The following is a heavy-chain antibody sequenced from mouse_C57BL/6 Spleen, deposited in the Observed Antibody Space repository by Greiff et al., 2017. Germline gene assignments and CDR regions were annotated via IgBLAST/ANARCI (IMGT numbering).Heavy chain of an antibody. Sequence: EVKLQQSGPELVKPGASVKISCKASGYTFTDYYMNWVKQSPGKSLEWIGDINPNNGGTSYNQKFKGKATLTVDKSSSTAYMELRSLTSEDSAVYYCARGKGIYDGYYEAMDYWGRGTSVTVSS. CDR3: ARGKGIYDGYYEAMDY. D-gene: IGHD2-3*01. CDR2: INPNNGGT. CDR1: GYTFTDYY. J-gene: IGHJ4*01. V-gene: IGHV1-26*01.